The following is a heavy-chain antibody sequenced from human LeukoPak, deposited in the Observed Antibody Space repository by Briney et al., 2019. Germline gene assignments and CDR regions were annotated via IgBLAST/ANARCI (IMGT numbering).Heavy chain of an antibody. CDR3: AARGDGYNNWYFDL. J-gene: IGHJ2*01. CDR1: GGSISGYY. D-gene: IGHD5-24*01. V-gene: IGHV4-59*01. Sequence: SETLSLTCSVSGGSISGYYWSWIRQPPGKGLEWIAYIYYSGTTKYNPSLKSRVTISLDTSKNQFSLNLSSVTAADTAVYYCAARGDGYNNWYFDLWGRGTLVTVSS. CDR2: IYYSGTT.